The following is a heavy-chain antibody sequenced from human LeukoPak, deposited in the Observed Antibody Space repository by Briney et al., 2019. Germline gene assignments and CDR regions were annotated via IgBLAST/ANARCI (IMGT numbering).Heavy chain of an antibody. V-gene: IGHV4-59*01. CDR2: IYYSGST. CDR1: GGSISSYY. CDR3: ARVNLRSRGYYGMDV. Sequence: SETLSLTCTVSGGSISSYYWSWIRQPPGKGLEWIGYIYYSGSTNYNPSLKSRVTISVDTSKNQFSLKLSSVTAADTAVYYCARVNLRSRGYYGMDVWGQGTTVTVSS. D-gene: IGHD4-17*01. J-gene: IGHJ6*02.